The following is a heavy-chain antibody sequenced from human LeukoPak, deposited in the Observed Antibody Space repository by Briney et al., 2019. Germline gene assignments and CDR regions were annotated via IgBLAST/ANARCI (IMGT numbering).Heavy chain of an antibody. CDR3: ARDICSGIGCYPRAPFDY. J-gene: IGHJ4*02. V-gene: IGHV3-74*01. Sequence: GGSLRLSCAASGFTFSRYWIHWVRQAPGGGLVWVSRMNSDGSKSSYADSVNGRFTISRDNANNTLYLQMNSLRADDTAVYYCARDICSGIGCYPRAPFDYWGQGTLVTVSS. CDR1: GFTFSRYW. CDR2: MNSDGSKS. D-gene: IGHD2-15*01.